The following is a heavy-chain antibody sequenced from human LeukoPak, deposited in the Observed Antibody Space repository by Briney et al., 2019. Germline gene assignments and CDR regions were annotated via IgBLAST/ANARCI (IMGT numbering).Heavy chain of an antibody. CDR2: IYSGGST. CDR3: AKDRRYGSGLGAFDI. CDR1: GFTVSSNY. Sequence: GGSLRLSCAASGFTVSSNYMSWVRQAPGKGLEWVSVIYSGGSTYYADSVKGRFTIPRDNSKNTLYLQMNSLRAEDSAIYYCAKDRRYGSGLGAFDIWGQGTMVAVSS. J-gene: IGHJ3*02. D-gene: IGHD6-19*01. V-gene: IGHV3-53*01.